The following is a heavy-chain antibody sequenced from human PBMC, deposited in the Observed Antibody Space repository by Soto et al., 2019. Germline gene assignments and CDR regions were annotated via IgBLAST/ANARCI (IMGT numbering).Heavy chain of an antibody. J-gene: IGHJ5*02. D-gene: IGHD2-2*01. CDR1: GGTFSSYA. CDR2: IIPIFGTA. CDR3: ARASMPPPRLVRPPFDP. V-gene: IGHV1-69*06. Sequence: QVQLVQSGAEVQKPGSSVKVSCKASGGTFSSYAISWVRQAPGQGLEWMGGIIPIFGTANYAQKFQGRVTITADKSTSTAYMELSSLRSEDTAVYYCARASMPPPRLVRPPFDPWGQGTLVTVSS.